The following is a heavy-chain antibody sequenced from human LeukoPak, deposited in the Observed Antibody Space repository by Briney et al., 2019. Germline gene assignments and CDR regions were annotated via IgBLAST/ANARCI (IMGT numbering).Heavy chain of an antibody. Sequence: GGSLRLSCAASGITFSSYWMSWVRQAPGKGLEWVANIKQDRSEKNYVDSVKGRFTISRDNAKNSLYLQMNSLRAEDTAMYYCTSLDTAMVNGDYWGQGTLVTVSS. J-gene: IGHJ4*02. D-gene: IGHD5-18*01. V-gene: IGHV3-7*01. CDR1: GITFSSYW. CDR3: TSLDTAMVNGDY. CDR2: IKQDRSEK.